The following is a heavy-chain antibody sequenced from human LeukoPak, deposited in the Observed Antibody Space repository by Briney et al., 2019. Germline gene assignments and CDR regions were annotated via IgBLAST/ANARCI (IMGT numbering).Heavy chain of an antibody. CDR2: IYTSGST. V-gene: IGHV4-61*02. CDR1: GGSISSGSYY. CDR3: ARDVGDGYHWFDP. Sequence: SQTLSLTCTVSGGSISSGSYYWSWIRQPAGKGLEWIGSIYTSGSTNYSPSLKSRVTISVDTSKNQFPLKLSSVTAADTAVYYCARDVGDGYHWFDPWGQGTLVTVSS. J-gene: IGHJ5*02. D-gene: IGHD5-24*01.